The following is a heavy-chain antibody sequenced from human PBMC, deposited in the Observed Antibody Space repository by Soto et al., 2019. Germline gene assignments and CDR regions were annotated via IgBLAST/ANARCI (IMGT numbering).Heavy chain of an antibody. CDR2: VTPTYGSS. CDR3: ARGRRGWHPLEFFDY. V-gene: IGHV1-69*06. CDR1: GGTFTNYN. Sequence: QVQLVLSGAEVKKPGSSVKVTCKTSGGTFTNYNFHWVRQAPGQGLEWLGGVTPTYGSSNYAQRFQGRVNITADKSTRTAYMELSSLRSDDTAVYYCARGRRGWHPLEFFDYWGQGTLVIVSS. J-gene: IGHJ4*02.